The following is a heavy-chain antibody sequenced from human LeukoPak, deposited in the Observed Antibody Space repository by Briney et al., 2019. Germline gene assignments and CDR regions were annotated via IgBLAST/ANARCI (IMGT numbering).Heavy chain of an antibody. CDR2: IWYDGSNK. CDR1: GFTFRNYG. CDR3: ATARVVGSSRYLED. Sequence: GGSLRLSCAASGFTFRNYGMHWVRQAPGKGLEWVAVIWYDGSNKYYDDSVKGRFTISRDNSKNTLYLQVDSLRADDTAVYYCATARVVGSSRYLEDWGQGTLVTVSS. J-gene: IGHJ4*02. V-gene: IGHV3-33*03. D-gene: IGHD6-13*01.